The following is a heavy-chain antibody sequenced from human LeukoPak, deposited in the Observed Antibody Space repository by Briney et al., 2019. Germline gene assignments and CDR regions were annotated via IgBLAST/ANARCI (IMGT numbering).Heavy chain of an antibody. Sequence: PGRSLRLSCAASGFTFSSYAMHWVRQAPGKGLEWVAVISYDGSNKYYADSVKGRFTISRDNSKNTLYLQMNSLRAEDTAVYYCASVGDYDILTGYPIDYWGQGTLVTVSS. J-gene: IGHJ4*02. V-gene: IGHV3-30*04. CDR1: GFTFSSYA. CDR2: ISYDGSNK. CDR3: ASVGDYDILTGYPIDY. D-gene: IGHD3-9*01.